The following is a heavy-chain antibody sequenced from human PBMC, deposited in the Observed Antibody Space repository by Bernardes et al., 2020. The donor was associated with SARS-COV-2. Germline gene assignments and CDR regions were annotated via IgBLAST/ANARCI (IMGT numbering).Heavy chain of an antibody. D-gene: IGHD4-17*01. V-gene: IGHV4-4*02. CDR1: GDSLTAHSW. Sequence: SETLSLTCTVSGDSLTAHSWWSWVRQSPEKGLEWIGEIHHNGNINYSPSLRGRVTFFLDNSKNQFSLRLSSVTAADTAVYYCALTSVVPWAFDVWGPGTMVVVSS. CDR2: IHHNGNI. J-gene: IGHJ3*01. CDR3: ALTSVVPWAFDV.